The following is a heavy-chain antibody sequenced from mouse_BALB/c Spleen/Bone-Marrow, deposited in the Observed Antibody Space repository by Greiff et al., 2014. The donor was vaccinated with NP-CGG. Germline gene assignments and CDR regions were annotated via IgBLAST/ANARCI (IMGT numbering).Heavy chain of an antibody. V-gene: IGHV14-3*02. CDR2: IDPANGNT. J-gene: IGHJ4*01. CDR1: GFNIKDTY. D-gene: IGHD1-2*01. Sequence: VQLQQSGAELVKPGASVKLSCTASGFNIKDTYMHWVKQRPEQGLEWIGRIDPANGNTKYDPKSQGKATITTDTSSNTAYLQVGSLTSEDTAVYYCASATTATYYAMDYWGQGTSVTVSS. CDR3: ASATTATYYAMDY.